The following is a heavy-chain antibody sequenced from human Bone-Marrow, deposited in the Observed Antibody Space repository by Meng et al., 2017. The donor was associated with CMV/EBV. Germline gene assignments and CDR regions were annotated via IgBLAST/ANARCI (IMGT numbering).Heavy chain of an antibody. J-gene: IGHJ5*02. D-gene: IGHD6-19*01. V-gene: IGHV4-34*01. CDR1: GFTFSDYY. CDR2: INHSGST. Sequence: ESLKISCAASGFTFSDYYMSWIRQPPGKGLEWIGEINHSGSTNYNPSLKSRVTISVDTSKNQFSLKLSSVTAADTAVYYCARGVRQWLADGFDPWGQGTLVTVSS. CDR3: ARGVRQWLADGFDP.